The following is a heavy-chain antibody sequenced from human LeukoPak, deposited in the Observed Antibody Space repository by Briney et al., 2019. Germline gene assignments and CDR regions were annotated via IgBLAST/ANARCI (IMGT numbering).Heavy chain of an antibody. CDR3: ATHQARYSSSWYPYFDY. D-gene: IGHD6-13*01. CDR1: GGSFSGYY. Sequence: PSETLSLTCAVYGGSFSGYYWSWIRQPPGKGLEWIGEINHCGSTNYNPSLKSRVTISVDTSKNQFSLKLSSVTAADTAVYYCATHQARYSSSWYPYFDYWGQGTLVTVSS. CDR2: INHCGST. J-gene: IGHJ4*02. V-gene: IGHV4-34*01.